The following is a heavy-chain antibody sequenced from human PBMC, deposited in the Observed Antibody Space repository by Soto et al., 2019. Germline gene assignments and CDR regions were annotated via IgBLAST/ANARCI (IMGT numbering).Heavy chain of an antibody. J-gene: IGHJ4*02. CDR1: DDSIRSGNYY. CDR3: ARVRRVVLHYSFDY. Sequence: SETLSLTCSVSDDSIRSGNYYWSWIRQPPGKALEWIGDIYYSGSTHYNPSLQSRVTMSIDTSRAQFSLNLTSLTAADTAVYFCARVRRVVLHYSFDYWGQGAMVTV. CDR2: IYYSGST. V-gene: IGHV4-30-4*01. D-gene: IGHD3-16*01.